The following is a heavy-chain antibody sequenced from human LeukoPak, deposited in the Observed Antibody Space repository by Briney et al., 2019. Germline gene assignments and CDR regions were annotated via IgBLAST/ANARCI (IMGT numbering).Heavy chain of an antibody. CDR2: IIPILGIA. D-gene: IGHD2/OR15-2a*01. CDR1: GGTFSSYA. J-gene: IGHJ4*02. V-gene: IGHV1-69*04. CDR3: ATFPQSYYFDY. Sequence: ASVKVSCKASGGTFSSYAISWVRQAPGQGLEWMGRIIPILGIANYAQKFQGRVTITADKSTSTAYMELSSLRSEDTAVYYCATFPQSYYFDYWGQGTLVTVSS.